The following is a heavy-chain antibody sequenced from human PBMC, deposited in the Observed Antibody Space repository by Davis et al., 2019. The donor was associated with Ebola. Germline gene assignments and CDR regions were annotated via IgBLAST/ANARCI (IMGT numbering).Heavy chain of an antibody. V-gene: IGHV4-61*01. CDR3: ARADGSYTVDY. Sequence: PSETLSLTCTVSGGSVSSGSYYWSWIRQPPGKGLEWIGYIYYSGSTNYNPSLKSRVTISVDTSKNQFSLKLSSVTAADTAVYYCARADGSYTVDYWGQGTLVTVSS. CDR1: GGSVSSGSYY. D-gene: IGHD1-26*01. J-gene: IGHJ4*02. CDR2: IYYSGST.